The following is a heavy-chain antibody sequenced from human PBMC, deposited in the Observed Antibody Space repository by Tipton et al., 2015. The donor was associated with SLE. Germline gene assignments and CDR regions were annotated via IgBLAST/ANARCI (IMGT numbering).Heavy chain of an antibody. CDR2: IYYSGTS. Sequence: TLSLTCTVSGDSITSDGYYWSWIRQHPGKGLEWIGYIYYSGTSHFNPSLKSRLAISVDTSKSKFSLKLSSVTAADTAVYYCARGASLGFAYWGQGTLVTVSS. CDR3: ARGASLGFAY. CDR1: GDSITSDGYY. V-gene: IGHV4-31*03. J-gene: IGHJ4*02.